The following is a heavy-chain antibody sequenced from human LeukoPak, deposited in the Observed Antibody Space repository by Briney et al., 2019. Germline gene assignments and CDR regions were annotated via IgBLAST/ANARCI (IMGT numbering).Heavy chain of an antibody. Sequence: SETLSLTCTVSGGSTSSYYWSWIRQPPGKGLEWIGYMYYSGSTNYNPSLKSRVTISLDTSKNQFSLKLSYVTAADTAVYYCARIPLYSGSYLDYWGQGILVTVSS. CDR3: ARIPLYSGSYLDY. CDR2: MYYSGST. J-gene: IGHJ4*02. D-gene: IGHD1-26*01. CDR1: GGSTSSYY. V-gene: IGHV4-59*01.